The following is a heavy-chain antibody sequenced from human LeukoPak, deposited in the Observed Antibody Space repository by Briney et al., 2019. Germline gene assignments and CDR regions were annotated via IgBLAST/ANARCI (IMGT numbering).Heavy chain of an antibody. Sequence: SGTLSLTCAVSGDSLNTNTWWSWVRQPPGKGLEWIGEIYHSGSTNYNPSLKSRVTISVDKSKNQFSLKLSSVTAADTAVYYCARVQSGNWFDPWGQGTLVTVSS. CDR2: IYHSGST. CDR3: ARVQSGNWFDP. CDR1: GDSLNTNTW. D-gene: IGHD1-1*01. J-gene: IGHJ5*02. V-gene: IGHV4-4*02.